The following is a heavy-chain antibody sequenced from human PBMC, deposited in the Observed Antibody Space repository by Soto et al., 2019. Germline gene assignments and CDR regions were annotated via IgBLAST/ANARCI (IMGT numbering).Heavy chain of an antibody. CDR3: ARMVRGSTVGYYYMDV. D-gene: IGHD3-10*01. CDR2: ISPYNGDT. V-gene: IGHV1-18*01. Sequence: QVQLVQSGAEVKKPGASVKVSCKTSGYTFTSHGISWVRQAPGQGLEWMGWISPYNGDTNYAQKLQGRVSVTTDSSTRTAYMELRSLRSEDTAVYYCARMVRGSTVGYYYMDVWGKGTTVTVSS. CDR1: GYTFTSHG. J-gene: IGHJ6*03.